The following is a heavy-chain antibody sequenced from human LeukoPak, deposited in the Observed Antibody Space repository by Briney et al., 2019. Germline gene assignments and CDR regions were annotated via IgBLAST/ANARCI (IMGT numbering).Heavy chain of an antibody. Sequence: PGGSPRLSCAAFGFTFSSYGMSWVRQAPGKGLEWVSAISGSGGSTYYADSVKGRFTISRDNSKNTLYLQMNSLRAEDTAVYYCAKVGVRYGDYVDYYYYYMDVWGKGTTVTIAS. J-gene: IGHJ6*03. CDR3: AKVGVRYGDYVDYYYYYMDV. CDR1: GFTFSSYG. CDR2: ISGSGGST. V-gene: IGHV3-23*01. D-gene: IGHD4-17*01.